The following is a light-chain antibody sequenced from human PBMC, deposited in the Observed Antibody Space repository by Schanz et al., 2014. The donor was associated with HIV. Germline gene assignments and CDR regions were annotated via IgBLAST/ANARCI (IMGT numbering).Light chain of an antibody. CDR1: QSISSY. Sequence: DIQMTQSPSSLSASVGDRVTITCRARQSISSYLNWYQQKPGKAPKLLIYAASSLQSGVPSRFSGSGSGTEFTLTISSLQPEDFATYYCQQYNNYPLTFGLGTKVAIK. J-gene: IGKJ1*01. CDR2: AAS. V-gene: IGKV1-39*01. CDR3: QQYNNYPLT.